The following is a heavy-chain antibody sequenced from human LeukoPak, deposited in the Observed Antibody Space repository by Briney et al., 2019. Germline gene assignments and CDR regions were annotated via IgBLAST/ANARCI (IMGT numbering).Heavy chain of an antibody. J-gene: IGHJ3*02. CDR2: IFYSGSS. D-gene: IGHD5-18*01. CDR1: GGSISSGSYY. CDR3: ARALPDTPVLPSRLSVFDI. V-gene: IGHV4-61*01. Sequence: PSETLSLTCTVSGGSISSGSYYWSWIRQPPGKGLEWIGYIFYSGSSNYNPSLKSRVTISVDTSKNQFSLKLSSVTAADTAVYYCARALPDTPVLPSRLSVFDIWGQGTMVTVSS.